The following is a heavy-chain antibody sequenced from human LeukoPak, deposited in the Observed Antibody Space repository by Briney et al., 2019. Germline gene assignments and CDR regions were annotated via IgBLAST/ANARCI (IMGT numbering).Heavy chain of an antibody. CDR1: GGSFSGYY. V-gene: IGHV4-59*01. CDR3: AREPGFDSSGYLNWFDP. D-gene: IGHD3-22*01. CDR2: ISYSGST. Sequence: SETLSLTCAVYGGSFSGYYWSWIRQPPGKGLEWIACISYSGSTKYNPSLKSRVTISVDTSKNQLSLKLSSVTAADTAVYYCAREPGFDSSGYLNWFDPWGQGTLVTVSS. J-gene: IGHJ5*02.